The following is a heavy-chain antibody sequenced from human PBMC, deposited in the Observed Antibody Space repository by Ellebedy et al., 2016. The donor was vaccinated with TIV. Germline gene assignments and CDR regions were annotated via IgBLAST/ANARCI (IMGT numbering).Heavy chain of an antibody. CDR3: ARRYMDV. Sequence: GGSLRLXCAGPGFTFTNYWMQWVRQAPGKGLEWVANIKQDGSAKYYVDSVKGRFTISRDNAKNSVYLQMNNLRAEDTAVYYCARRYMDVWGRGTTVTVSS. CDR2: IKQDGSAK. J-gene: IGHJ6*03. V-gene: IGHV3-7*01. CDR1: GFTFTNYW.